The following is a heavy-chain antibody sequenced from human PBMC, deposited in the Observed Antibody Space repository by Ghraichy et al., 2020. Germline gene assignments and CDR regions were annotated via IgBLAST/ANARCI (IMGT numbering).Heavy chain of an antibody. CDR2: INSDGSST. V-gene: IGHV3-74*01. D-gene: IGHD6-13*01. CDR1: GFTFSSYW. Sequence: LSLTCAASGFTFSSYWMHWVRQAPGKGLVWVSRINSDGSSTSYADSVKGRFTISRDNAKNTLYLQMNSLRAEDTAVYYCAREGGAAAGFDYWGQGTLVTVSS. J-gene: IGHJ4*02. CDR3: AREGGAAAGFDY.